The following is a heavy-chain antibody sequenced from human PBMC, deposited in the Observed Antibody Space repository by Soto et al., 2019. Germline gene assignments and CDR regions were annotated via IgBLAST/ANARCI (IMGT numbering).Heavy chain of an antibody. CDR1: GGTFSSYA. CDR3: ARSPYYYGSGSYGPGGYYYYGMDV. V-gene: IGHV1-69*13. CDR2: IIPIFGTA. J-gene: IGHJ6*02. D-gene: IGHD3-10*01. Sequence: VASVKVSCKASGGTFSSYAISWVRQAPGQGLEWMGGIIPIFGTANYAQKFQGRVTITADESTSTAYMELSSLRSEDTAVYYCARSPYYYGSGSYGPGGYYYYGMDVWG.